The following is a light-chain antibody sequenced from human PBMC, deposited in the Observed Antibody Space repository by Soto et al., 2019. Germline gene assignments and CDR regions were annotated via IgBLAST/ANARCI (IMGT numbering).Light chain of an antibody. V-gene: IGKV3-15*01. CDR1: QSLSGN. CDR2: RAS. CDR3: QKYGSSPLT. Sequence: EIVMTLSPATLAGSPGETVTLSCRASQSLSGNLAWYQQKPGQAPRLLIFRASTRATGVPARFSGRGSGTDFTLTTSRLEPEEFAVYYCQKYGSSPLTFGQGTKVDIK. J-gene: IGKJ1*01.